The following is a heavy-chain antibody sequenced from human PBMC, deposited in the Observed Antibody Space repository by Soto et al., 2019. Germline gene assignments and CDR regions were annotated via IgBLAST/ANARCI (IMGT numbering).Heavy chain of an antibody. Sequence: QVQLVESGGGVVPPGGSLRVSCVVSGFTFSSYNMHWVRQAPGEGLEWVAVISFDGANTFYADSVKGRFTISRDNAKNSLYLQMNSLGVEDTAVYYCARDRGYDAHDYYYNAMDVWGQGTTVTVSS. V-gene: IGHV3-30-3*01. CDR2: ISFDGANT. J-gene: IGHJ6*02. CDR1: GFTFSSYN. D-gene: IGHD2-15*01. CDR3: ARDRGYDAHDYYYNAMDV.